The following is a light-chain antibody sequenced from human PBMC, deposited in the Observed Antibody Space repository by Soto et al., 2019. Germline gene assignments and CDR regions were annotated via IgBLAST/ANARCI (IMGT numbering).Light chain of an antibody. CDR2: NNN. Sequence: QSVLTQPPSASGTPGQRVTISCSGSSSNIGSYTVNWYQQLPGTAPKLLIYNNNQRPSGVPDRFSGSKSGTSASLAISGRQSEDEADYYCAAWDDSLNGVVFGGGTKVTVL. CDR3: AAWDDSLNGVV. CDR1: SSNIGSYT. V-gene: IGLV1-44*01. J-gene: IGLJ2*01.